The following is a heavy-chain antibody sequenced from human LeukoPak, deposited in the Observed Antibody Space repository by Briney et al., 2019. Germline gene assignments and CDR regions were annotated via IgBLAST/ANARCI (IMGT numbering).Heavy chain of an antibody. V-gene: IGHV3-30*02. CDR2: IRSDGSNK. Sequence: GGSLRLSCAGSGFSFSSYGMHWVRQAPGKGLEWMAFIRSDGSNKYYADSVKGRFTISRDNSKNTLYLQMNSLRAEDTAVYYCARVRQWLDRDAFDIWGQGTMVTVSS. CDR1: GFSFSSYG. D-gene: IGHD6-19*01. CDR3: ARVRQWLDRDAFDI. J-gene: IGHJ3*02.